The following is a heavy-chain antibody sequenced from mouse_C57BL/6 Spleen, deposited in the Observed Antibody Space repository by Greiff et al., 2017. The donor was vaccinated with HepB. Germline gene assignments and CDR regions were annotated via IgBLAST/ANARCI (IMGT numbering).Heavy chain of an antibody. CDR3: ARGYGSSPWFAY. D-gene: IGHD1-1*01. CDR2: IDPEDGET. CDR1: GFNIKDYY. V-gene: IGHV14-2*01. Sequence: EVHLVESGAELVKPGASVKLSCTASGFNIKDYYMHWVKQRTEQGLEWIGRIDPEDGETKYAPKFQGKATITADTSSNTAYLQLSSLTSEDTAVYYCARGYGSSPWFAYWGQGTLVTVSA. J-gene: IGHJ3*01.